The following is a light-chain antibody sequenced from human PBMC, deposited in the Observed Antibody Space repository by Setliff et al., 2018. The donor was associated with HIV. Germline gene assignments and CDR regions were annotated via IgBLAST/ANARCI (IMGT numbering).Light chain of an antibody. CDR3: SSYTNSNTYV. Sequence: VLTQPASVSGSPGQSLIISCTGTSSDVGVYDYVSWYQQHPDKAPKLMIFDVSNRPSGVSNRFSGSKSGNTASLTISGLQTEDEADYYCSSYTNSNTYVFGTGTKVTV. J-gene: IGLJ1*01. CDR1: SSDVGVYDY. CDR2: DVS. V-gene: IGLV2-14*03.